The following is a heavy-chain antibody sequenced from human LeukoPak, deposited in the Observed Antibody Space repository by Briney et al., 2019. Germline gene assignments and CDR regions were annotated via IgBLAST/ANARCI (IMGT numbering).Heavy chain of an antibody. D-gene: IGHD5-24*01. Sequence: SETLSLTCTVSGGSISSYYWSWIRQPPGKGLEWIGYIYYSGSTNYNPSLKSRVTISVDTSKNQFSPKLSSVTAADTAVYYCARHTRDGYPGDFDYWGQGTLVTVSS. CDR1: GGSISSYY. CDR3: ARHTRDGYPGDFDY. V-gene: IGHV4-59*08. CDR2: IYYSGST. J-gene: IGHJ4*02.